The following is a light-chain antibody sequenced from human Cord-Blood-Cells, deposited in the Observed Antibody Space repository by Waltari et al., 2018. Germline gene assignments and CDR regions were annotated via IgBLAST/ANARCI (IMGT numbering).Light chain of an antibody. Sequence: EIVMTQSPATLSVSPGERATPSCRASQSVSSNLAWYQQKPCQAPMLLIYGASTRATGIPARFSGSGSGTEFTLTISSLQSEDFAVYYCQQYNNWPTFGPGTKVDIK. CDR3: QQYNNWPT. V-gene: IGKV3-15*01. CDR1: QSVSSN. J-gene: IGKJ3*01. CDR2: GAS.